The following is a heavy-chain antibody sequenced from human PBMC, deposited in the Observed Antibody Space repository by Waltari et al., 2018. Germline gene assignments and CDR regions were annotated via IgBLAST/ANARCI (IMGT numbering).Heavy chain of an antibody. CDR3: TTSGGLRRGFGY. J-gene: IGHJ4*02. CDR2: INSDGSST. Sequence: EVQLVESGGGLVQPGGSLRLSCAASGFTFSSYWMHWVRQAPGKGLVWVSRINSDGSSTNYADSVKGRFTISRDNAKNTLYLQMNSLKTEDTAVYYCTTSGGLRRGFGYWGQGTLVTVSS. CDR1: GFTFSSYW. V-gene: IGHV3-74*01. D-gene: IGHD6-19*01.